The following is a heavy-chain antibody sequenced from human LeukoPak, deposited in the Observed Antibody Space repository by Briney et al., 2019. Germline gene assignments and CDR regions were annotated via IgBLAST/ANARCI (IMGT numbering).Heavy chain of an antibody. CDR3: AKTPGDSNAILN. J-gene: IGHJ4*02. D-gene: IGHD4-11*01. CDR1: GFTFSSYS. Sequence: GGSLRLSCAASGFTFSSYSMNWVRQAPGKGLEWVSSISSSSSYIYYADSVKGRFTISRDNAKNSLYLQMNSLRAEDTAVYYCAKTPGDSNAILNWGQGTLVTVSS. V-gene: IGHV3-21*01. CDR2: ISSSSSYI.